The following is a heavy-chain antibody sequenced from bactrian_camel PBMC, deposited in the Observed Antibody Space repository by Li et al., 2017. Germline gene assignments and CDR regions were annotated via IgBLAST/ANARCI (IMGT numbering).Heavy chain of an antibody. D-gene: IGHD4*01. CDR2: IDWLGVST. CDR3: AASRLGSTINWRQERRYGY. V-gene: IGHV3S40*01. CDR1: GFTFSDYT. Sequence: DVQLVESGGDLVRPGGSLRLSCAASGFTFSDYTMTWVRQAPGKGLEWVSTIDWLGVSTYADSVEGRFTISQDGAENMVYLQMNGLKPEDTAMYYCAASRLGSTINWRQERRYGYWGQGTQVTVS. J-gene: IGHJ4*01.